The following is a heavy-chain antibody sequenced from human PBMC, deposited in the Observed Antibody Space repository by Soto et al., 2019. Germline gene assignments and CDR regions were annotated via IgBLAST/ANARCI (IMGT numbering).Heavy chain of an antibody. CDR3: ARYGYGACDI. Sequence: QVQLQESGPGLVKPSQTLSLTCTVSGGSISSGDSYWSWIRQPPGKGLEWIGYIYYSGSTYYNPSLKSRVTITVDTTKNQYSPKLSSVTASDTAVYDCARYGYGACDIVGQGTMVTFSS. CDR1: GGSISSGDSY. D-gene: IGHD5-18*01. J-gene: IGHJ3*02. V-gene: IGHV4-30-4*01. CDR2: IYYSGST.